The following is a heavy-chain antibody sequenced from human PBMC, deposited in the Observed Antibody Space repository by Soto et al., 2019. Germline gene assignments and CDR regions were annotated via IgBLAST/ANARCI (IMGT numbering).Heavy chain of an antibody. CDR3: ATKPNRLFYLDF. J-gene: IGHJ4*02. D-gene: IGHD7-27*01. CDR1: GSSISSSYW. V-gene: IGHV4-28*01. Sequence: QVQLQESGPGLVKPSDTLSLTCGVSGSSISSSYWWGWIRQPPGKGLEWIGYIFSTGSTYYNPSPKRRVTMSGETANHQVSLTLNSVTAVDTAIYFCATKPNRLFYLDFWGQGTLVTVSS. CDR2: IFSTGST.